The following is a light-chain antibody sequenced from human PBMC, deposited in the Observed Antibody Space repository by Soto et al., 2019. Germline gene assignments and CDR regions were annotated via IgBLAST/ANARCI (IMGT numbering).Light chain of an antibody. CDR2: GAS. Sequence: IVMTQSPCTLSVSPGEIATLSCSASESVDRYLAWYQQKPCQAPRLLIYGASTRATGVPARFSVSGSGTEFTLTISSLQSEDFAVYCCEQCNEWPLITFGQGTRLEAK. CDR3: EQCNEWPLIT. J-gene: IGKJ5*01. CDR1: ESVDRY. V-gene: IGKV3-15*01.